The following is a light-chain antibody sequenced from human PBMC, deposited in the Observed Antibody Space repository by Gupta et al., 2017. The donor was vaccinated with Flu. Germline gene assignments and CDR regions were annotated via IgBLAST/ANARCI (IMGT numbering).Light chain of an antibody. CDR2: GAS. CDR3: QQSDNWPPT. Sequence: EIMMAQSPATLSVAPGERATLSCRASQSVSSNLVWYQQKPGQAPRVLVYGASTRAAGVPVRFSGSGSGTEFTLTISSLQSEDFAVYYCQQSDNWPPTFGQGTTVEIK. J-gene: IGKJ1*01. CDR1: QSVSSN. V-gene: IGKV3-15*01.